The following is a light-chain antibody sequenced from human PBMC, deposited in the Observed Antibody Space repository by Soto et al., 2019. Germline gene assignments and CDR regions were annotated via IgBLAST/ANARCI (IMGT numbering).Light chain of an antibody. V-gene: IGKV1-5*03. Sequence: DIQMTQSPSILSGSVGDRVTITCRASQTISSWLAWYQQKPGKAPKLLIYKASTLKSGVPSRFSGSGSGTEFTLTISSLQPDDFATYYYQHYNSYSESFGQGTKVDIK. CDR3: QHYNSYSES. CDR1: QTISSW. CDR2: KAS. J-gene: IGKJ1*01.